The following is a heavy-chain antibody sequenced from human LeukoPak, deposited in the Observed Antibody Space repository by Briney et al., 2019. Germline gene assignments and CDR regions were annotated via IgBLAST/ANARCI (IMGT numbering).Heavy chain of an antibody. Sequence: QTGGSLRLSCAASGFISSDQYMDWVRQAPGKGLEWVGRTRSKANSYTTEYAVSMQGRITISRDHSKNLLYLQMDSLRAEDTAVYYCARAEGDSSSWYRYWGQGTLVTVSS. CDR1: GFISSDQY. D-gene: IGHD6-13*01. CDR3: ARAEGDSSSWYRY. V-gene: IGHV3-72*01. J-gene: IGHJ4*02. CDR2: TRSKANSYTT.